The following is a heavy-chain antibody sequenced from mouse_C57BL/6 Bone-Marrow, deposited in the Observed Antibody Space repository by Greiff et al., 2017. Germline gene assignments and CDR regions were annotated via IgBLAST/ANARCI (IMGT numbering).Heavy chain of an antibody. CDR3: ARREGRRYAMDY. Sequence: QVQLKQPGAELVMPGASVKLSCKASGYTFTSYWMHWVKQRPGQGLEWIGEIDPSDSYTNYNQKFKGKSTLTVDKSSSTAYMQLSSLTSEDSAVYYCARREGRRYAMDYWGQGTSVTVSS. CDR2: IDPSDSYT. CDR1: GYTFTSYW. D-gene: IGHD2-14*01. V-gene: IGHV1-69*01. J-gene: IGHJ4*01.